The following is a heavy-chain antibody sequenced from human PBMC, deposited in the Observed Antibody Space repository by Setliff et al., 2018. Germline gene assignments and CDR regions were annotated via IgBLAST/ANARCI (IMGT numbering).Heavy chain of an antibody. Sequence: PGGSLRLSCAASGFTSRNYAMSWVRQAPGKGLEWVANIKRDGSEKYYVDSVKGRFTISRDNAKNSLYLQMNSLRAEDTAVYYCARDYYDSSGYYDYFDYWGQGTLVTVSS. CDR3: ARDYYDSSGYYDYFDY. J-gene: IGHJ4*02. CDR1: GFTSRNYA. D-gene: IGHD3-22*01. CDR2: IKRDGSEK. V-gene: IGHV3-7*01.